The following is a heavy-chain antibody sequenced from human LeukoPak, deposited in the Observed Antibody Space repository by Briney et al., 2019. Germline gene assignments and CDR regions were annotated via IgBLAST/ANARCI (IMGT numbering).Heavy chain of an antibody. CDR3: AELGITMIGGV. CDR2: ISSSGSTI. D-gene: IGHD3-10*02. J-gene: IGHJ6*04. V-gene: IGHV3-48*04. Sequence: GGSLRLSCAATGFTFSSYSMNWVRQAPGKGLEWVSYISSSGSTIYYADSVKGRFTISRDNAKNSLYLQMNSLRAEDTAVYYCAELGITMIGGVWGKGTTVTISS. CDR1: GFTFSSYS.